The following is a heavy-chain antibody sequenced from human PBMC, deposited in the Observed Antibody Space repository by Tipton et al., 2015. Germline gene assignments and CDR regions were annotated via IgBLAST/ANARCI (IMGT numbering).Heavy chain of an antibody. Sequence: TLSLTCNVSGASVSTGSYYWNWIRQSPGKGLEWIGYYYVGTTNVNPSLKRRVTISLDMSKNHFSLQLASVTSADTAVYYCARGLRGYSSTWGQGSLVTVSS. CDR3: ARGLRGYSST. CDR1: GASVSTGSYY. V-gene: IGHV4-61*03. CDR2: YYVGTT. J-gene: IGHJ1*01. D-gene: IGHD5-18*01.